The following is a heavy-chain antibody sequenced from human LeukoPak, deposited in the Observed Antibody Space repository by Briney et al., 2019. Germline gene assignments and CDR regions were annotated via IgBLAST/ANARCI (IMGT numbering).Heavy chain of an antibody. Sequence: PGGSLRLSCAASGFTFSDYYMSWIRQAPGKGLEWVSYISSSGSTIYYADSVKGRFTISRDNAKNSLYLQMNSLRAEDTAVYYCARDRGWTDSYYFLFDYWGQGSLVTVSS. J-gene: IGHJ4*02. CDR2: ISSSGSTI. V-gene: IGHV3-11*04. CDR1: GFTFSDYY. D-gene: IGHD3-22*01. CDR3: ARDRGWTDSYYFLFDY.